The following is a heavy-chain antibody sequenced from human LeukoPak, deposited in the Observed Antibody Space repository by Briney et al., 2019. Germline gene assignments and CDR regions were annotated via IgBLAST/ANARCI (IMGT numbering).Heavy chain of an antibody. CDR2: ISSSSSYI. V-gene: IGHV3-21*01. Sequence: RSGGSLRLSCAASGFTFSSYSMNWVRQAPGKGLEWVSSISSSSSYIYYADSVKGRFTISRDNAKNSLYLQMNSLRAEDTAVYYCARDEGYCSSTSCYAVLDYWGQGTLVTVSS. D-gene: IGHD2-2*01. CDR1: GFTFSSYS. CDR3: ARDEGYCSSTSCYAVLDY. J-gene: IGHJ4*02.